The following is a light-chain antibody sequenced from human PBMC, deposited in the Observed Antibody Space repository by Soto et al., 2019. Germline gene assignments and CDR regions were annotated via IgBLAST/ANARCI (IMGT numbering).Light chain of an antibody. CDR1: QDISRW. V-gene: IGKV1-12*01. CDR2: SAS. J-gene: IGKJ4*02. Sequence: DIQMTQSPSSVSASVGDRVTITCRASQDISRWLAWFQQRPGRAPKLLIYSASTLQPGVPTRFSRSGTGTDFMLTISSLQPADLATYYCQQTNSFPLTFGGGTKVEFK. CDR3: QQTNSFPLT.